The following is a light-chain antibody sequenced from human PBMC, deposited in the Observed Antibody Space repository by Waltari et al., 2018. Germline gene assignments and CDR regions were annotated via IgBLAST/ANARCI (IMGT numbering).Light chain of an antibody. V-gene: IGKV3-20*01. J-gene: IGKJ1*01. CDR2: GAS. Sequence: IVLTQSPGTLSLSPGEGDTLSCRASQSINTYLAWYQQRPGQAPRLLIYGASTRATGTPDRFSGSGSGTDFTLSISRLEPEDFAVYYCQQFGSSPEMFGPGTKVEIK. CDR3: QQFGSSPEM. CDR1: QSINTY.